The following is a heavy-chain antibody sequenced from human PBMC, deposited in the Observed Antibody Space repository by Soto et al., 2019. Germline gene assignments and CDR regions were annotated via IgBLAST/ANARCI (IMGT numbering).Heavy chain of an antibody. CDR2: ISGSGGST. Sequence: GGSLRLSCAASGFTFSSYAMSWVRQAPGKGLEWVSAISGSGGSTYYGDSVKGRFTISRDNSKNTLYLQMNSLRAEDTAVYYCAKDPPLVQYVVVPAANFDYWGQGTLVTVSS. J-gene: IGHJ4*02. CDR1: GFTFSSYA. D-gene: IGHD2-2*01. V-gene: IGHV3-23*01. CDR3: AKDPPLVQYVVVPAANFDY.